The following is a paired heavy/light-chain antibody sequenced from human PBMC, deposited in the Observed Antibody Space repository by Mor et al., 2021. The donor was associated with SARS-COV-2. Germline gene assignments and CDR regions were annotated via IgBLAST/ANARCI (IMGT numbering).Heavy chain of an antibody. Sequence: QVTLRESGPALVKPTQTLTLTCTFSGFSLISSGMSLSWIRQPPGKALEWLALIDWDDDKYYSTSLKTRLTISKDTSKNQVVLTMTNMDPVDTATYYCARTRGLFGVAYHSLFDYWGQGTLVTVSS. CDR2: IDWDDDK. J-gene: IGHJ4*02. CDR3: ARTRGLFGVAYHSLFDY. CDR1: GFSLISSGMS. D-gene: IGHD3-3*01. V-gene: IGHV2-70*01.
Light chain of an antibody. J-gene: IGKJ4*01. CDR1: QSLLYSANNKNY. V-gene: IGKV4-1*01. CDR2: WAS. Sequence: DIVMTQSPDSLAVSLGERATFNCRSSQSLLYSANNKNYLAWYQQRPGQPPKLLIYWASTRESGVPDRFSGSGSGTDFTLTISSLQAEDVAVYYCQQYYSTPLTFGGGTNVEIK. CDR3: QQYYSTPLT.